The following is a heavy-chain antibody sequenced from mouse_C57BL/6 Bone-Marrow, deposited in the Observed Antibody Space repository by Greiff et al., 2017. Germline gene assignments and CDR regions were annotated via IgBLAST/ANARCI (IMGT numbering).Heavy chain of an antibody. CDR3: VRQTVGYAMDY. CDR2: IRSTSNNYAT. D-gene: IGHD1-1*01. CDR1: GFSFNTYA. V-gene: IGHV10-1*01. J-gene: IGHJ4*01. Sequence: EVQLVESGGGLVQPKGSLKLSCAASGFSFNTYAMNWVRQAPGKGLEWVARIRSTSNNYATYYADSVKDRFTISRDDSESMLYLQMNNLKTEETAMYYCVRQTVGYAMDYWGQGTSVTGSS.